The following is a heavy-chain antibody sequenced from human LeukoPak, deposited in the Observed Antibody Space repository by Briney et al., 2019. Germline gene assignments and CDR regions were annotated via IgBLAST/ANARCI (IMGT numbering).Heavy chain of an antibody. CDR3: ARDGHVDTAIGLDY. Sequence: PSETLSLTCTVSGYSISSGYYWGWIRQPPGKGLEWIGSIYHSGSTYYNPSLKSRVTISVDTSKNQFSLKLSSVTAADTAVYYCARDGHVDTAIGLDYWGQGTLVTVSS. CDR1: GYSISSGYY. V-gene: IGHV4-38-2*02. J-gene: IGHJ4*02. D-gene: IGHD5-18*01. CDR2: IYHSGST.